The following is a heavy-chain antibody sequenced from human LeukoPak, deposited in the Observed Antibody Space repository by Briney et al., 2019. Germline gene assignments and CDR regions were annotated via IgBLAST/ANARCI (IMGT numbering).Heavy chain of an antibody. CDR2: ISTTGGST. V-gene: IGHV3-23*01. CDR1: GFTFSLYV. D-gene: IGHD4-23*01. CDR3: AKDWTTVVTPKGYYFDS. J-gene: IGHJ4*02. Sequence: GGSLRLSCAASGFTFSLYVMSWVRQAPGKGLEWVSAISTTGGSTYYADSVKGRFTVSRDNSKNTLSLQMDSLRVEDTALYYCAKDWTTVVTPKGYYFDSWGQGTLVTVSS.